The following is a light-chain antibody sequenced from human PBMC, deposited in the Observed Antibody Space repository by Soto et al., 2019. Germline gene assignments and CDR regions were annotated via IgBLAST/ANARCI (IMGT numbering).Light chain of an antibody. CDR2: AVT. V-gene: IGLV2-14*01. CDR1: SSNIGNNY. Sequence: QSVLTQPPSVSAAPGQKVTISCSGSSSNIGNNYVSWYQQHPGKAPKLLIFAVTDRPSGVSARFSGSKSGTTASLTISGLQAEDEADYYCSSYTNRNTLVVFGGGTKLTVL. J-gene: IGLJ2*01. CDR3: SSYTNRNTLVV.